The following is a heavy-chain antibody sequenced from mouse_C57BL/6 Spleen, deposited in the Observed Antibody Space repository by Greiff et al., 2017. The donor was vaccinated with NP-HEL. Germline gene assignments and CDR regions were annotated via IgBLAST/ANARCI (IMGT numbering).Heavy chain of an antibody. J-gene: IGHJ4*01. CDR3: TRDRLGQAMDY. D-gene: IGHD4-1*01. CDR1: GFTFSSYA. CDR2: ISSGGDYI. V-gene: IGHV5-9-1*02. Sequence: EVHLVESGEGLVKPGGSLKLSCAASGFTFSSYAMSWVRQTPEKRLEWVAYISSGGDYIYYADTVKGRFTISRDNARNTLYLQMSSLKSEDTAMYYCTRDRLGQAMDYWGQGTSVTVSS.